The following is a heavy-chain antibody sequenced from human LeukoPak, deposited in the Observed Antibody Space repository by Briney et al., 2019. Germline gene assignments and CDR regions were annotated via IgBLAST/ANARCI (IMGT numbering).Heavy chain of an antibody. CDR3: ARGDSGYYFDY. CDR2: IYHSGST. J-gene: IGHJ4*02. V-gene: IGHV4-30-2*01. Sequence: SETLSLTCAVSGVSISSGGYSWRWIRQPPGKGLEWIGYIYHSGSTYYNPSLKSRVTISVDRSKNQFSLKLSSVTAADTAVYYCARGDSGYYFDYWGQGTLVTVSS. D-gene: IGHD3-22*01. CDR1: GVSISSGGYS.